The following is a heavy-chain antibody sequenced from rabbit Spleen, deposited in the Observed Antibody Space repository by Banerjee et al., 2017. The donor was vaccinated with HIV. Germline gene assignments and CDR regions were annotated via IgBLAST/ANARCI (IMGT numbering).Heavy chain of an antibody. CDR3: ARDAAGSVVDGPL. J-gene: IGHJ2*01. CDR1: GFSFSVNYW. V-gene: IGHV1S40*01. Sequence: QSLEESGGDLVKPGASLTLTCTASGFSFSVNYWMCWVRQAPGKGPEWIGCIYAGSSDTTYYASWAKGRFTISKASSTTVTLQMTSLTAADSATYFCARDAAGSVVDGPLWGPGTLVTVS. D-gene: IGHD3-1*01. CDR2: IYAGSSDTT.